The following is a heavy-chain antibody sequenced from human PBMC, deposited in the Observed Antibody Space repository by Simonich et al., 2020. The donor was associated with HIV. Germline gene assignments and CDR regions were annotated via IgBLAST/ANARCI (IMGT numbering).Heavy chain of an antibody. CDR2: INSSGST. Sequence: QVQLQQWGAGLLKPSETLSLTCAVYGGSLSGYYWSWIRQPPGGGLEWIGEINSSGSTNNNPSRMSRVTISVDTSKKQISLKVRSVTAADTAVYYCARIGPDYYRGYYYVDVWGKGTTVSVSS. CDR3: ARIGPDYYRGYYYVDV. CDR1: GGSLSGYY. V-gene: IGHV4-34*01. D-gene: IGHD3-10*01. J-gene: IGHJ6*03.